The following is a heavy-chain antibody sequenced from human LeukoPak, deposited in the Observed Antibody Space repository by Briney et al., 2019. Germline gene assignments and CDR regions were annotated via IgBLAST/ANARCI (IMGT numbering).Heavy chain of an antibody. CDR3: AREGFGESFDY. Sequence: GGSLRLSCAASGLTFSGYWMSWVRQAPGKGLEWVANIKQDGSEKYYVDSVKGRFTISRDNAKNSLYLQMNSLRAEDTAVYYCAREGFGESFDYRGQGTLVTVSS. J-gene: IGHJ4*02. CDR2: IKQDGSEK. D-gene: IGHD3-10*01. V-gene: IGHV3-7*01. CDR1: GLTFSGYW.